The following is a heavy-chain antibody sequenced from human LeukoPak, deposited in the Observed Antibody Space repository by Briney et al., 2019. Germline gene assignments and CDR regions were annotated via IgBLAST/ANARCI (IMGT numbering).Heavy chain of an antibody. V-gene: IGHV3-21*01. CDR3: ARRTGSGSYYNVDY. CDR2: ISSSSSYI. CDR1: GFTFSSYS. D-gene: IGHD3-10*01. Sequence: SGGSLRLSCAASGFTFSSYSMNWVRQAPGKGLEWVSSISSSSSYIYYADSVKGRFTISRDNAKNSLYLQMNSLRAEDTAVYYCARRTGSGSYYNVDYWGQGTLVTVSS. J-gene: IGHJ4*02.